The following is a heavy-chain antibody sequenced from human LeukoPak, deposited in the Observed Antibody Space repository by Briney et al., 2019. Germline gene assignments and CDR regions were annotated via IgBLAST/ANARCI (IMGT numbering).Heavy chain of an antibody. CDR2: TYYRSKWYN. J-gene: IGHJ4*02. V-gene: IGHV6-1*01. D-gene: IGHD1-14*01. CDR1: GDTVSNKRSA. Sequence: SQTLSLTCAISGDTVSNKRSAWNWIRQSPSRGLEWLGRTYYRSKWYNDYAVSVKSRITINPDTSKNQFSLQLNSVSPEDTAVYYCARVNSWTEEPDTGFWGQGILVTVSS. CDR3: ARVNSWTEEPDTGF.